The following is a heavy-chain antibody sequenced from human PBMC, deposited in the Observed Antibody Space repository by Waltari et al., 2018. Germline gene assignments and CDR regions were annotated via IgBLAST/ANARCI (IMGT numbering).Heavy chain of an antibody. CDR1: GYTFTSYA. Sequence: QVQLVQSGAEVKKPGASVKVSCKASGYTFTSYAMHWVRQAPGQRLEWMGWINAGNGNTKYSQKFQGRVTITRDTSASTAFMELSSLRSEDTAVYYCARAEQLGPYNWFDPWGQGTLVTVSS. J-gene: IGHJ5*02. CDR2: INAGNGNT. D-gene: IGHD6-13*01. V-gene: IGHV1-3*01. CDR3: ARAEQLGPYNWFDP.